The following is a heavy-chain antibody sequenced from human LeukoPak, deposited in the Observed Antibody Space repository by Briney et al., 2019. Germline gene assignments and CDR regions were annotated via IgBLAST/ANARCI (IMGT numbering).Heavy chain of an antibody. CDR1: GITSNNYW. V-gene: IGHV3-7*01. CDR3: VRGLFYFDS. J-gene: IGHJ4*02. CDR2: INEDESEK. Sequence: GGSLRLSCLASGITSNNYWMAWVRQAPGKGLEWMANINEDESEKYYVDSVRGRFTISRDNAKNSLYLHMNSLRAEDTAVYFCVRGLFYFDSWGQGTLVTVSS.